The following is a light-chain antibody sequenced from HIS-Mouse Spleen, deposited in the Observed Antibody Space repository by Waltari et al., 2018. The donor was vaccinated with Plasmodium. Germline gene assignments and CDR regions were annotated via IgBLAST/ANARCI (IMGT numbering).Light chain of an antibody. CDR1: QSVSSSY. CDR3: QQYGSSSWT. CDR2: GAS. V-gene: IGKV3-20*01. J-gene: IGKJ1*01. Sequence: EIVLTQSPGTLSLSPGERATLSCRVSQSVSSSYLAWYQQKPGQAPRLLIYGASSRATGIPDRFSGSGSGTDFTLTISRLEPEDFAAYYCQQYGSSSWTFGQGTKVEIK.